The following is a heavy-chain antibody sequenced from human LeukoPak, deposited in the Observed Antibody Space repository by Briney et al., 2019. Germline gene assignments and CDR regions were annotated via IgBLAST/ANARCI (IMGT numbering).Heavy chain of an antibody. Sequence: GGSLRLSCAASGFTFISYEVHWVRQAPGKGLEWVAVVSYDGSNKYYADSVKGRFTISRDNSKNTLYLQMNSLRAEDAAVYYCATIGDRRSGELYRIDYWGQGTLVTVSS. CDR3: ATIGDRRSGELYRIDY. CDR1: GFTFISYE. J-gene: IGHJ4*02. D-gene: IGHD1-26*01. V-gene: IGHV3-30-3*01. CDR2: VSYDGSNK.